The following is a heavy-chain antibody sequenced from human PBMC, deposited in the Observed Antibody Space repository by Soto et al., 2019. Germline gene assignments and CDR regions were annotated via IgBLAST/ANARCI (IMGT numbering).Heavy chain of an antibody. V-gene: IGHV4-4*02. J-gene: IGHJ1*01. Sequence: QVQLQESGPGLVKPSGTLSLICAVAGGSISSVNWWSWLRQSPGKGLEWIGEIYHSGSTNYNPSLKRRVPISVDQSKNHLSLKLSSVTAADTAMDYCARDGPRHIVGHWGQGTLVTVSS. CDR2: IYHSGST. CDR1: GGSISSVNW. CDR3: ARDGPRHIVGH. D-gene: IGHD2-21*01.